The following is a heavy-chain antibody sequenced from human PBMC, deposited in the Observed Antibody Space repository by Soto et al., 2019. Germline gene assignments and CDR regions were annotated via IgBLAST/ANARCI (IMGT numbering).Heavy chain of an antibody. D-gene: IGHD6-19*01. J-gene: IGHJ6*02. CDR2: IYPGDSDT. V-gene: IGHV5-51*01. Sequence: GESLKISCKGSGYSFTSYWIGWVRQMPGKGLEWMGIIYPGDSDTRYSPSFQGQVTISADKSISTAYLQWSSLKASDTAMYYCARQAIAVDPLYYYYGMDVWGQGTTVTVSS. CDR1: GYSFTSYW. CDR3: ARQAIAVDPLYYYYGMDV.